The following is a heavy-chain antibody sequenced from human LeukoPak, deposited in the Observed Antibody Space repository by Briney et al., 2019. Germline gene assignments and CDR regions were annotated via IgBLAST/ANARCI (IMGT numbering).Heavy chain of an antibody. J-gene: IGHJ6*02. V-gene: IGHV4-34*01. Sequence: PSETLSLTCAVYGGSFSGYYWSWIRQPPGKGLEWIGYIYHSGSTYYNPSLKSRVTISVDRSKNQFSLKLSSVTAADTAVYYCARGTSGLYYYGMDVWGQGTTVTVSS. CDR2: IYHSGST. CDR1: GGSFSGYY. CDR3: ARGTSGLYYYGMDV. D-gene: IGHD3-3*01.